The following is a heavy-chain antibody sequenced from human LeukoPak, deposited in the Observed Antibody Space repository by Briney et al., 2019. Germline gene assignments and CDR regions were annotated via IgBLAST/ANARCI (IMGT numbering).Heavy chain of an antibody. CDR1: GGSFSSYA. CDR3: ARGVNYYDSSGYLHSNY. CDR2: IIPIFGTA. Sequence: SVKVSCKASGGSFSSYAISWVRQAPGQGLEWMGGIIPIFGTANYAQKFQGRVTITADESTSTAYMELSSLRSEDTAVYYCARGVNYYDSSGYLHSNYWGQGTLVTVSS. V-gene: IGHV1-69*01. J-gene: IGHJ4*02. D-gene: IGHD3-22*01.